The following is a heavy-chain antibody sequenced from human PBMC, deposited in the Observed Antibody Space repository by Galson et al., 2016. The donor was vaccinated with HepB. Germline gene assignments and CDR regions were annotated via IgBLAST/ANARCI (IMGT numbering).Heavy chain of an antibody. CDR3: ARESPHTFYLEH. Sequence: SVKVSCKASGYTFTNYYIHWVRQAPGQGLEWMGIIKPHDGSTTYAQKLQGRVTMTRDTSTSTVYMEVSSLRSEDTAVYYCARESPHTFYLEHWCQGTLVTVSS. J-gene: IGHJ4*02. CDR2: IKPHDGST. D-gene: IGHD1/OR15-1a*01. CDR1: GYTFTNYY. V-gene: IGHV1-46*04.